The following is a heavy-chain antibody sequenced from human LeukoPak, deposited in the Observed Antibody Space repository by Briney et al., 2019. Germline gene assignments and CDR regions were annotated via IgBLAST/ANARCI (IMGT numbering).Heavy chain of an antibody. CDR2: ITGGGSGI. D-gene: IGHD3-9*01. Sequence: GGSLRLSCAASGFTFSNYAMSWVRQAPGKGMEWVSAITGGGSGIYYADSMKSRFTISRDNSKNTLYLQINSLRAEDTAVYYCAKWGDYDVLTGYYVSDYWGQGTLVTVSS. J-gene: IGHJ4*02. V-gene: IGHV3-23*01. CDR1: GFTFSNYA. CDR3: AKWGDYDVLTGYYVSDY.